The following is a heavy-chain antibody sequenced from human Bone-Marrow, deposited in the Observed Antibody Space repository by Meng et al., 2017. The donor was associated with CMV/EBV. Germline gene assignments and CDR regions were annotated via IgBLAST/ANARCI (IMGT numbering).Heavy chain of an antibody. CDR2: ISSRSSVI. CDR3: AKLGVRGGVY. J-gene: IGHJ4*02. CDR1: GFTFSNYN. D-gene: IGHD3-10*01. Sequence: GESLKISCAASGFTFSNYNMNWVRQAPGKGLEWVSYISSRSSVIDYADSVKGRFTISRDNAKNSLYLQMNSLRAEDTAVYYCAKLGVRGGVYWGQGTLVTVSS. V-gene: IGHV3-48*04.